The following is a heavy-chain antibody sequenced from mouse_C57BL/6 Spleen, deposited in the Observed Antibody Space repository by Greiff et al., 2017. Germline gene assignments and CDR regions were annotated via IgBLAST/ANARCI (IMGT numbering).Heavy chain of an antibody. Sequence: EVQLVESGGGLVKPGGSLKLSCAASGFTFSSYAMSWVRQTPEKRLEWVATISDGGSYTYYPDNVKGRFTISRDNAKNNLYLQMSHLKSEDTAMYYCARDILYDYGDYWYFDVWGTGTTVTVSS. CDR3: ARDILYDYGDYWYFDV. CDR1: GFTFSSYA. CDR2: ISDGGSYT. D-gene: IGHD2-4*01. V-gene: IGHV5-4*01. J-gene: IGHJ1*03.